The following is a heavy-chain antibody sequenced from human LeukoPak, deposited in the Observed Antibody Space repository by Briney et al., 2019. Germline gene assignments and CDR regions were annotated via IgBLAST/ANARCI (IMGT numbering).Heavy chain of an antibody. CDR2: INPNSGGT. V-gene: IGHV1-2*02. CDR3: ARDLSAVGATTFFGSDY. J-gene: IGHJ4*02. D-gene: IGHD1-26*01. Sequence: GASVKVSCKASGYTFTGYYMHWVRQAPGQGLEWMGWINPNSGGTNYAQKFQGRVTMTRDTSISTAYMELSRLRSDDTAVYYCARDLSAVGATTFFGSDYWGQGTLVTVSS. CDR1: GYTFTGYY.